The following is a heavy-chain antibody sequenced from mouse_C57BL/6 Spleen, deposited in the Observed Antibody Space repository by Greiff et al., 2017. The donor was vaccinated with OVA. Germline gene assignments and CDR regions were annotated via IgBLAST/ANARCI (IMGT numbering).Heavy chain of an antibody. J-gene: IGHJ3*01. V-gene: IGHV5-17*01. CDR2: ISSGSSTI. CDR1: GFTFSDYG. Sequence: DVMLVESGGGLVKPGGSLKLSCAASGFTFSDYGMHWVRQAPEKGLEWVAYISSGSSTIYYADTVKGRFTISRDNAKNTLFLQMTSLRSEDTAMYYCARPSSYTLFFAYWGQGTLVTVSA. CDR3: ARPSSYTLFFAY. D-gene: IGHD3-3*01.